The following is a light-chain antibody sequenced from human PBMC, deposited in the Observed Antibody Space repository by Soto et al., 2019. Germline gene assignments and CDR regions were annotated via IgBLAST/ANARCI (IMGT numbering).Light chain of an antibody. CDR2: EVT. J-gene: IGLJ1*01. CDR3: ASYAGGNQV. CDR1: SSDVGGYNF. V-gene: IGLV2-8*01. Sequence: QSVLTQPPSASGSPGQSVTISCSGTSSDVGGYNFVSWYQHHPGKAPKLIIYEVTKRPSGVPDRFSGSKSGNAASLTVSGLLAEDEADYYCASYAGGNQVFGTGTKV.